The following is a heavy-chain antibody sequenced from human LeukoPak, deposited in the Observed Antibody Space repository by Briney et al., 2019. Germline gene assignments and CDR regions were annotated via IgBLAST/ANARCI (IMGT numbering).Heavy chain of an antibody. V-gene: IGHV3-7*03. CDR2: IKQDGSDR. Sequence: PGGSLRLSCAASGFTFSSYWMTWVRQAPGKGLEWVANIKQDGSDRYYVDSVKGRFTISRDNAKNSLYLQMNSLRAEDTALYYCAKDTGGGLRYFDYWGQGTLVTVSS. CDR1: GFTFSSYW. D-gene: IGHD4-17*01. J-gene: IGHJ4*02. CDR3: AKDTGGGLRYFDY.